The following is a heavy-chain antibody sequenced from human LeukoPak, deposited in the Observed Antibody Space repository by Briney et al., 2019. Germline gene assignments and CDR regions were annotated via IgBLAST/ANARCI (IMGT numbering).Heavy chain of an antibody. V-gene: IGHV4-61*03. CDR2: IYYSGST. J-gene: IGHJ3*02. CDR1: GGSVSSGSYY. CDR3: ARYRGDGPGTFDI. D-gene: IGHD3-10*01. Sequence: PSETLSLTCAVSGGSVSSGSYYWSWIRQPPGKGLEWIGYIYYSGSTNYNPSLKSRVTISVDTSKNRFSLKLSSVTAADTAVYYRARYRGDGPGTFDIWGQGTMVTVSS.